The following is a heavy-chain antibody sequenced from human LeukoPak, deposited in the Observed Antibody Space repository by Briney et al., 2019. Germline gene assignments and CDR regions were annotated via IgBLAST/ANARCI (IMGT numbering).Heavy chain of an antibody. V-gene: IGHV4-31*03. Sequence: SETLSPTCTVSGVSISSGGYYLSWIRQHPGKGLEWIGYIYYSGSTYYNPFLKSRVTISVDTSKNQFSLKLSSVTAADTAVYYCATAENYYDSSGYPAGTNWFDPWGQGTLVTVSS. J-gene: IGHJ5*02. CDR3: ATAENYYDSSGYPAGTNWFDP. D-gene: IGHD3-22*01. CDR1: GVSISSGGYY. CDR2: IYYSGST.